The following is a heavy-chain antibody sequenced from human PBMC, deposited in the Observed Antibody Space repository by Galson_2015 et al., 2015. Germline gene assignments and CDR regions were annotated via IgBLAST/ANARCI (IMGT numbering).Heavy chain of an antibody. J-gene: IGHJ3*02. V-gene: IGHV3-30*03. CDR1: GFTFSSYY. CDR2: ISYDGGTK. D-gene: IGHD3-10*01. Sequence: SLRLSCAASGFTFSSYYMHWVRQAPGKGLEWVAVISYDGGTKYYVDSVKGRFTISRDNSKNTLYLQVNSLRAEDTAVYYCARWSGVAFDIWGQGTMVTVSS. CDR3: ARWSGVAFDI.